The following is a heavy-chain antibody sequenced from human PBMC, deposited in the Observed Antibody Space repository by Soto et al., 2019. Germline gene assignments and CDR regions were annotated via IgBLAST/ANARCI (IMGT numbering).Heavy chain of an antibody. Sequence: LRLSCAASGFTFSSSEMYWVRQAPGKGLEWVSYIHPGGQIIFYADSVKGRFTISRDNAKNSVYLQMNNLRAEDTAVYYCARRGSSWGQGTMVTVS. J-gene: IGHJ3*01. V-gene: IGHV3-48*03. D-gene: IGHD2-2*01. CDR1: GFTFSSSE. CDR3: ARRGSS. CDR2: IHPGGQII.